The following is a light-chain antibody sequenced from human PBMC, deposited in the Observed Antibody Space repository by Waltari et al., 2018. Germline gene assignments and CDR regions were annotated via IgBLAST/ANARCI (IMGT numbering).Light chain of an antibody. CDR2: EVS. V-gene: IGLV2-8*01. Sequence: QSALTQPPSASGSRGQSVTISCTGTSSTVGAYNYFSWYQQHPGKAPKLIIFEVSKRPSGVPDRFSASKSANTASLTVSGLQAEDEADYYCSPFAGSNIYVFGTGTRVAVL. J-gene: IGLJ1*01. CDR3: SPFAGSNIYV. CDR1: SSTVGAYNY.